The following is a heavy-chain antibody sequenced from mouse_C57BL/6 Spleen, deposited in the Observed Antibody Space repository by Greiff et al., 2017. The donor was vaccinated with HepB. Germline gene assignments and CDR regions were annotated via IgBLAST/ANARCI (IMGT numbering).Heavy chain of an antibody. CDR3: AKDTTVVAFYAMDY. D-gene: IGHD1-1*01. CDR2: IWRGGST. Sequence: VKLMESGPGLVQPSQSLSITCTVSGFSLTSYGVHWVRQSPGKGLEWLGVIWRGGSTDYNAAFMSRLSITKDNSKSQVFFKMNSLQADDTAIYYCAKDTTVVAFYAMDYWGQGTSVTVSS. V-gene: IGHV2-5*01. J-gene: IGHJ4*01. CDR1: GFSLTSYG.